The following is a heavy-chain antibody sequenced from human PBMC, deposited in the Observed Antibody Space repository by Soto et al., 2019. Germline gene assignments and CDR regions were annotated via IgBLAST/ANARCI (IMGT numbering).Heavy chain of an antibody. D-gene: IGHD3-9*01. CDR1: GDSISSYY. V-gene: IGHV4-59*08. J-gene: IGHJ6*03. Sequence: PXETLSLTCTVSGDSISSYYWSWIRQPPGKGLEGIGYMYYSGSSNYDPSLKSRVTIPVDTSKDQFSRKLSCVTAADTAVYYCARLGTSYYDILTGYYSYYYYYMDVWGKGTTVTVS. CDR2: MYYSGSS. CDR3: ARLGTSYYDILTGYYSYYYYYMDV.